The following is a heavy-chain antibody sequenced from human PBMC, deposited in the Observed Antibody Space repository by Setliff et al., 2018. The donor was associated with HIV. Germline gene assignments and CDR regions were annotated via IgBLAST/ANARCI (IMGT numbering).Heavy chain of an antibody. V-gene: IGHV4-59*01. J-gene: IGHJ4*02. Sequence: SSETLSLTCPVSGGSISSYYWSWIRRPPGKGLEWIGYIYYSGSTNYNPSLKSRITISVDTSKNQFSLKLSSVTAADTAVYYCAREATYYYDGSGYYYFDYWGRGTLVTVSS. CDR2: IYYSGST. CDR1: GGSISSYY. CDR3: AREATYYYDGSGYYYFDY. D-gene: IGHD3-22*01.